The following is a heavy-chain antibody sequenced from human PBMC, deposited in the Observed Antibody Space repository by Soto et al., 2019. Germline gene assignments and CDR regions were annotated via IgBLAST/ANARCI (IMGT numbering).Heavy chain of an antibody. CDR2: IYYSGST. J-gene: IGHJ6*02. CDR3: AREYGGNSFDYYYGMDV. D-gene: IGHD2-21*02. CDR1: GGSISSGDYY. V-gene: IGHV4-30-4*01. Sequence: TLSLTCTVSGGSISSGDYYWSWIRQPPGKGLEWIGYIYYSGSTYYNPSLKSRVTKSVDTSKNQFSLKLSSVTAADTAVYYCAREYGGNSFDYYYGMDVWGQGTTVTVSS.